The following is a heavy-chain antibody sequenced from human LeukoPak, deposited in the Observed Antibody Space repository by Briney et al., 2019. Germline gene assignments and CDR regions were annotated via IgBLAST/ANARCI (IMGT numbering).Heavy chain of an antibody. J-gene: IGHJ4*02. Sequence: GESLKISCKGSGYSLTSYWIGWVRQVPGKGLEWIGIIYPGDSDTRYSPSFQGQVAISADKSISTAYLQWSSLKASDTAMYYCSRLGYCTNGICYSLPYWGQGTLVTVSS. CDR2: IYPGDSDT. V-gene: IGHV5-51*01. CDR3: SRLGYCTNGICYSLPY. D-gene: IGHD2-8*01. CDR1: GYSLTSYW.